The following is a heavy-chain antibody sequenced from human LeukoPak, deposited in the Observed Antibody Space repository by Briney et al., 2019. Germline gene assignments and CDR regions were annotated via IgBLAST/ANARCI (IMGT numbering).Heavy chain of an antibody. CDR3: ARENPKGTSVDY. Sequence: GGSLRLSCAASGLTLSSYWMHWVRQAPGKGLVWVSRINSDGSSTSYADSVKGRFTISRDNAKNTLYLQMNSLRAEDTAVYYCARENPKGTSVDYWGQGTLVTVSS. J-gene: IGHJ4*02. D-gene: IGHD3-10*01. CDR2: INSDGSST. V-gene: IGHV3-74*01. CDR1: GLTLSSYW.